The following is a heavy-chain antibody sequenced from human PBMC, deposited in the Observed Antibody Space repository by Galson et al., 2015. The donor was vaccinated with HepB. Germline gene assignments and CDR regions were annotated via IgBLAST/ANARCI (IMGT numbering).Heavy chain of an antibody. CDR1: KFTFSNYW. D-gene: IGHD3/OR15-3a*01. CDR3: VRGTVGHAGIDY. J-gene: IGHJ4*02. CDR2: INEDGSQK. V-gene: IGHV3-7*03. Sequence: SLRLSCAASKFTFSNYWMSWVRQAPGRGLEWVARINEDGSQKSYVDSVKGRFTISRDNAKNSLYLQLNSLRAEDTAVYFCVRGTVGHAGIDYWGQGTLVSVSS.